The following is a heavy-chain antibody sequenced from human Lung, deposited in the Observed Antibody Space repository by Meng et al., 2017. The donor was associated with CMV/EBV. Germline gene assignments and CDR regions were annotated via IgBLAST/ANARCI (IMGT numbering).Heavy chain of an antibody. J-gene: IGHJ4*02. CDR3: ARGKQDAWELLAY. D-gene: IGHD1-26*01. Sequence: QRQRQESGPGLVKPSGTLSLTCGVSGVSISSNIRWTWVRQPPGKGLEWIGDIDDSGSTNYNPSLNNRISISLDKSKNHFSLKVNSVTAADTAVYYCARGKQDAWELLAYWGQGALVTVSS. CDR2: IDDSGST. CDR1: GVSISSNIR. V-gene: IGHV4-4*02.